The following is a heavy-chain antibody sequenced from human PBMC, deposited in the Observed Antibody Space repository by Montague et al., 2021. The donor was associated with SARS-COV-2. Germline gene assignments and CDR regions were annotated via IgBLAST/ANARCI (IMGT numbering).Heavy chain of an antibody. J-gene: IGHJ6*03. CDR3: ARARQDVVVPALGIGAYYYYYCMDV. CDR2: KKHSGST. Sequence: KKHSGSTNYNPSLKSRVTISVDTSKNQFSLKLSSVTAADTAVYYCARARQDVVVPALGIGAYYYYYCMDVWGKGNTVTVSS. V-gene: IGHV4-34*01. D-gene: IGHD2-2*01.